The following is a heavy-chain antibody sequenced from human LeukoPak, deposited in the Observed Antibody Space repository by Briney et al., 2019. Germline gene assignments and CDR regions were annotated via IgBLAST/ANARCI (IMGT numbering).Heavy chain of an antibody. D-gene: IGHD3-10*01. CDR1: GFTFSNHG. Sequence: GSLRLSCAASGFTFSNHGMNWVRQAPGKGLEWLSGVSPPGGGTYYADSVKGRFTISRDNSKNTLYLQMNSLRAEDTAVYYCAALVLGIDFDYWGQGTLVTVSS. CDR2: VSPPGGGT. V-gene: IGHV3-23*01. J-gene: IGHJ4*02. CDR3: AALVLGIDFDY.